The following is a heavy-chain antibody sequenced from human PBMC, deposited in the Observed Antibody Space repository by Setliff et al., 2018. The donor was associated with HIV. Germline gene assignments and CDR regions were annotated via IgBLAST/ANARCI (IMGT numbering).Heavy chain of an antibody. V-gene: IGHV1-18*01. J-gene: IGHJ5*01. CDR3: ARDVAYTGYNSDS. Sequence: ASVKVSCKASGYRFTSYHISWVRQAPGQGLEWLGRISASNGQTDYGHNYQGRLTMTTDSSTTTAYMELASLRIDDTAVYYCARDVAYTGYNSDSWGQGTLVTVSS. CDR1: GYRFTSYH. D-gene: IGHD5-18*01. CDR2: ISASNGQT.